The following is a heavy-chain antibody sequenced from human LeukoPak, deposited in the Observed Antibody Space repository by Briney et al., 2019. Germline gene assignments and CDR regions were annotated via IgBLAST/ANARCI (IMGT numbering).Heavy chain of an antibody. Sequence: PSETLSLTCTVSGGSVSSGSYYWSWIRQPPGKGLEWIGYIYYSGSTNYNPSLESRVTISVDTSKNQFSLKLSSVTAADTAVYYCSRENGAFSPFGYWGQGTLVTVLS. CDR3: SRENGAFSPFGY. J-gene: IGHJ4*02. V-gene: IGHV4-61*01. CDR2: IYYSGST. CDR1: GGSVSSGSYY. D-gene: IGHD2-8*01.